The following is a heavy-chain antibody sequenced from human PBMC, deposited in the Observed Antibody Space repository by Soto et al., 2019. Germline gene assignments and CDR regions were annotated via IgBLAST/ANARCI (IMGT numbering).Heavy chain of an antibody. Sequence: SETLSLTCAVSGGSITSHSWWSWVRQPPGRGLEWIGEIHHSGTTNYNPSLKSRVTISVDKSKNQLSLKLSSVTAADTAVYYCVRFWPPPDYDILTGYSDAFDYWGQGTLVTVSS. D-gene: IGHD3-9*01. CDR3: VRFWPPPDYDILTGYSDAFDY. CDR1: GGSITSHSW. V-gene: IGHV4-4*02. J-gene: IGHJ4*02. CDR2: IHHSGTT.